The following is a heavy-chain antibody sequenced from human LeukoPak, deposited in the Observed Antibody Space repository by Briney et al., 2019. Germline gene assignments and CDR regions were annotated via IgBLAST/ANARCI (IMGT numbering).Heavy chain of an antibody. CDR3: ARDGYSYGYPFDY. CDR1: GFTFSSYE. J-gene: IGHJ4*02. CDR2: ISSSSSYI. V-gene: IGHV3-21*01. D-gene: IGHD5-18*01. Sequence: GGSLRLSCAASGFTFSSYEMNWVRQAPGKGLEWVSSISSSSSYIYYADSVKGRFTISRDNAKNSLYLQMNSLRAEDTAVYYCARDGYSYGYPFDYWGQGTLVTVSS.